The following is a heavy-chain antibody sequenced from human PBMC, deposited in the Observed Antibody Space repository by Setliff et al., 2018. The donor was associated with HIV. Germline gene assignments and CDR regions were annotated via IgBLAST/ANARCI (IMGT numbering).Heavy chain of an antibody. CDR3: TTQGAAGGLDY. J-gene: IGHJ4*02. Sequence: PGESLKISCAASGFTFSNAWMSWVRQASGKGLEWVGRIKSKTDGGTTDYAAPVKGRFTISRDDSKNTLYLQMNSLKTEDTAVYYCTTQGAAGGLDYWGQGTLVTVSS. CDR2: IKSKTDGGTT. D-gene: IGHD2-15*01. CDR1: GFTFSNAW. V-gene: IGHV3-15*01.